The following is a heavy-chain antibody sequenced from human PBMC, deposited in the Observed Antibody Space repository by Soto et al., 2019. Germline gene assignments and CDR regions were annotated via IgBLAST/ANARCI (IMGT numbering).Heavy chain of an antibody. J-gene: IGHJ3*02. CDR2: IRKDGSLN. Sequence: EVQLVESGGGLVQPGGSLRLSCTASGFTFSTYWMVWVRQAPGKGLEWVANIRKDGSLNYYVDSVKGRFTISRDNAKNSMYLQMNSLRAEDTAVYYCARDQNYYDESHYHDVFDIWGQGTVVTVSS. CDR3: ARDQNYYDESHYHDVFDI. V-gene: IGHV3-7*04. CDR1: GFTFSTYW. D-gene: IGHD3-22*01.